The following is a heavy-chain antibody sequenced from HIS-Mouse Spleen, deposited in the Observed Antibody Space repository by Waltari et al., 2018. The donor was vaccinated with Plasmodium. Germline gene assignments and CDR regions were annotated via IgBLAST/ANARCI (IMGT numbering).Heavy chain of an antibody. CDR1: GFTFSSYW. CDR3: ASSWYWYFDL. V-gene: IGHV3-7*01. J-gene: IGHJ2*01. Sequence: EVQLVESGGGLVQPGGSLRLSCAASGFTFSSYWVSGVRQAPGKGLVWVANIKQDGSEKYYVDSVKGRFTISRDNAKNSLYLQMNSLRAEDTAVYYCASSWYWYFDLWGRGTLVTVSS. D-gene: IGHD6-13*01. CDR2: IKQDGSEK.